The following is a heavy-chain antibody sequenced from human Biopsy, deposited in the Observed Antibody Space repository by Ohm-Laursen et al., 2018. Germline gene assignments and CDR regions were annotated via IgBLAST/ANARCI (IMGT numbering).Heavy chain of an antibody. J-gene: IGHJ6*02. CDR1: GYTFTSYE. V-gene: IGHV1-8*01. Sequence: ASVKVSCKASGYTFTSYEINWVRQATGQGLEWMGWMNPNSGNTGYAQKFQGRVTMTRNTSISTAYMELSSLRSEDTAVYYCARDTELLSIGLDYNFGMVVWGQGTTVTVSS. CDR2: MNPNSGNT. D-gene: IGHD1-14*01. CDR3: ARDTELLSIGLDYNFGMVV.